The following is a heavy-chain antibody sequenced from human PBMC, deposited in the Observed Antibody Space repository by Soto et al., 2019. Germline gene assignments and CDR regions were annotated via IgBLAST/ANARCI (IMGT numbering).Heavy chain of an antibody. V-gene: IGHV4-4*07. CDR1: GGSISSYN. J-gene: IGHJ6*02. CDR3: ARVGRCGQHTFCWGPYGMDV. D-gene: IGHD3-16*01. Sequence: SETLSLTCTVSGGSISSYNWSWIRQPAAKGRVWIGRIYTSGSTNYNPSLKSRVTMSGDRSKFQHALNRMFVTARYTAVYYCARVGRCGQHTFCWGPYGMDVLVQGPTLNVSS. CDR2: IYTSGST.